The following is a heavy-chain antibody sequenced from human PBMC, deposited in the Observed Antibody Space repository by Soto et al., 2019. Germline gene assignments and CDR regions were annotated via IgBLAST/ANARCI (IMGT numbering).Heavy chain of an antibody. CDR3: ATEDIIGWLGY. CDR2: FDPEDGET. J-gene: IGHJ4*02. V-gene: IGHV1-24*01. Sequence: ASVKVSCKVSGYTLTELSMHWVRQAPGKGLEWMGGFDPEDGETIYAQKFQGRVTMTKDTSTDTAYMELSSLRSEDTAVYYSATEDIIGWLGYWGQGTLVTVSS. D-gene: IGHD6-19*01. CDR1: GYTLTELS.